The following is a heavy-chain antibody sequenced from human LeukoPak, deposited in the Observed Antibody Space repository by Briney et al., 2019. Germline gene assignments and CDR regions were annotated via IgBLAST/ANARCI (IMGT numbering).Heavy chain of an antibody. Sequence: GSLRLSCAASGLTFSSYAMSWVRQAPGKGLEWVSAISGTGGSTYYADSVKGRFTISRDSSKNTVYLQMNSLRAEDTAEYYCAKQEDGYYYYGMDVWGQGTTVTVSS. CDR2: ISGTGGST. V-gene: IGHV3-23*01. CDR1: GLTFSSYA. J-gene: IGHJ6*02. CDR3: AKQEDGYYYYGMDV.